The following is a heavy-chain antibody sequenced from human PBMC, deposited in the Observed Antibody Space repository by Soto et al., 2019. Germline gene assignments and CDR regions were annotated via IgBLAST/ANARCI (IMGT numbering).Heavy chain of an antibody. V-gene: IGHV1-3*01. CDR2: INAGNGNT. CDR1: GYTFTSYA. CDR3: AKSRRVDTAMLGGIDH. Sequence: ASVKVSCKASGYTFTSYAMDWVRQAPGQRLEWMGWINAGNGNTKYSQKFQGRVTITRDTSASTAYMELNSLRPEDTALYSCAKSRRVDTAMLGGIDHWGQGTLVTVSS. J-gene: IGHJ4*02. D-gene: IGHD5-18*01.